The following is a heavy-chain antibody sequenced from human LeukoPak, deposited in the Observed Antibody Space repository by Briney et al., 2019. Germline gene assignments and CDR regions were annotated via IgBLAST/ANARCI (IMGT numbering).Heavy chain of an antibody. CDR2: INSDGSST. J-gene: IGHJ4*02. V-gene: IGHV3-74*01. D-gene: IGHD5-18*01. CDR1: GFTFSEYW. Sequence: GGSLRLSCAASGFTFSEYWMHWVRQVPGKGLVWVSRINSDGSSTSYADSVKGRFTISRDNAKNTLYLQMNSLRAEDTAVYYCAPEDTAMVEHLDFDYWGQGTLVTVSS. CDR3: APEDTAMVEHLDFDY.